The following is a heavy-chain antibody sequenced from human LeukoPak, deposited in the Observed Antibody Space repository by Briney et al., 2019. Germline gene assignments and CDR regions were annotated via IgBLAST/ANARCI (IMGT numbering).Heavy chain of an antibody. Sequence: GGSLRLSCAASGFTVSSNYMSWLRQAAGEGLEWVSVIYSGGTTVYAHSVKGRFTISRDNFKNTLYLQMNSLRADDTAVYYCTKLKGWYGEGYFDYWGQGTLVTVSS. CDR3: TKLKGWYGEGYFDY. CDR1: GFTVSSNY. CDR2: IYSGGTT. J-gene: IGHJ4*02. V-gene: IGHV3-53*01. D-gene: IGHD3-10*01.